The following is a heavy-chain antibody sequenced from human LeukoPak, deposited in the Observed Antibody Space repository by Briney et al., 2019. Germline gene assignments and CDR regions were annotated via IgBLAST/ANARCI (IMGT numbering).Heavy chain of an antibody. CDR3: ARDGPGNYGSMVV. CDR2: IYSGGSK. Sequence: GRSLSLSCAASGFIVSSKYMSWVSQAPRKGLEWVSVIYSGGSKYFADSVKGRFTISRDNSKNTLYLQMNSLRAEDTAVYYCARDGPGNYGSMVVWGQGTTVTVSS. CDR1: GFIVSSKY. D-gene: IGHD4-17*01. V-gene: IGHV3-53*01. J-gene: IGHJ6*02.